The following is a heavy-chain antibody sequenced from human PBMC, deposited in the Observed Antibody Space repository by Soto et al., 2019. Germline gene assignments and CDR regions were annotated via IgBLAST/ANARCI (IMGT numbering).Heavy chain of an antibody. CDR3: ARHQAIAAPPDY. CDR2: IYYSGST. V-gene: IGHV4-39*01. Sequence: SETLSLTCTVSGGSISSSSYYWGWIRQPPGKGLEWIGSIYYSGSTYYNPSLKSRVTISVDTSKNQFSLKLSSVTVADTAVYYCARHQAIAAPPDYWGQGTLVTVSS. J-gene: IGHJ4*02. CDR1: GGSISSSSYY. D-gene: IGHD6-6*01.